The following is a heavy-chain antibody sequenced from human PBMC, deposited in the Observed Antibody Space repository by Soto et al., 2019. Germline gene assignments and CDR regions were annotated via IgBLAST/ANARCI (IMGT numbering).Heavy chain of an antibody. CDR2: IYYSGST. D-gene: IGHD5-18*01. J-gene: IGHJ4*02. CDR3: ARSRRGYSYGYSDY. Sequence: SETLSLTCTVSGGSISSYYWSWIRQPPGKGLEWIGYIYYSGSTNYNPSLKSRVTISVDTSKNQFSLKLSPVTAADTAVYYCARSRRGYSYGYSDYWGQGTLVTVSS. V-gene: IGHV4-59*01. CDR1: GGSISSYY.